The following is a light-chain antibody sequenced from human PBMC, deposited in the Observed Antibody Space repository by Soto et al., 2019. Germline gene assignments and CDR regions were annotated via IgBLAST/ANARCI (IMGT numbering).Light chain of an antibody. J-gene: IGLJ1*01. CDR3: SSFAATHTYI. Sequence: QSALTQPASVSGSPGQSITISCTGTSSDIGGYYYVSWYQHHPGKAPKLLIYVVTKRPSGVPDRFSGSKSGNTASLTISGLQDEDEADYYCSSFAATHTYIFGTGTKVTVL. CDR2: VVT. V-gene: IGLV2-11*01. CDR1: SSDIGGYYY.